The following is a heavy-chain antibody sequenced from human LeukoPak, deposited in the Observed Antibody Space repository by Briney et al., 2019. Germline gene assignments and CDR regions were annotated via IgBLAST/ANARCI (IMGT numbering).Heavy chain of an antibody. J-gene: IGHJ3*02. V-gene: IGHV4-59*01. CDR1: GGSISSYY. D-gene: IGHD5-18*01. CDR3: ERDLGVMVRAFDI. CDR2: IYYRGST. Sequence: TSETLSLTCTVSGGSISSYYWSWIRQPPGKRLEGIGYIYYRGSTSYTPSLKSRVTISVDTSKNQISLKLSSVTAADTAVYYCERDLGVMVRAFDIWGQGTMVTVSS.